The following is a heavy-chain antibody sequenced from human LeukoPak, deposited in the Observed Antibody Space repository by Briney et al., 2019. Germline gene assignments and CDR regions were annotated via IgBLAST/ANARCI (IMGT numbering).Heavy chain of an antibody. V-gene: IGHV1-8*03. CDR2: MDPNRGNT. J-gene: IGHJ6*03. CDR3: ARDRRYMDV. D-gene: IGHD1-14*01. CDR1: GYTFTTYD. Sequence: ASVKVSCKASGYTFTTYDINWVRQATGQGLEWMGWMDPNRGNTGYTQHFQGGVTFTWNTSISTAYMELSSLRSEDTAVYYCARDRRYMDVWGTGTTVTVSS.